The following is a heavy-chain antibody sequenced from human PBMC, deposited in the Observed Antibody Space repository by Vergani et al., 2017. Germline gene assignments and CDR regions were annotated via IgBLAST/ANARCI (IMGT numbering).Heavy chain of an antibody. D-gene: IGHD2-2*02. Sequence: EVQLVESGGGLVKPGGSLRLSCAASGFTFSSYSMNWVRQAPGKGLEWVSSISSSSSYIYYADSVKGRFTISRENAKNSLYLQMNSLRAEDTAVYYCARVDDIVVVPAAIRPYYYYGMDVWGQGTTVTVSS. J-gene: IGHJ6*02. CDR3: ARVDDIVVVPAAIRPYYYYGMDV. V-gene: IGHV3-21*01. CDR1: GFTFSSYS. CDR2: ISSSSSYI.